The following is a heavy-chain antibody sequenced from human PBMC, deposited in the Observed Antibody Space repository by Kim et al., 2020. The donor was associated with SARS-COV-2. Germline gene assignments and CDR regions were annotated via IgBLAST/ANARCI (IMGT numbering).Heavy chain of an antibody. J-gene: IGHJ4*02. CDR2: ISAYNGNT. CDR3: ARDRNWQWRVQFDY. CDR1: GYTFTSYG. Sequence: ASVKVSCKASGYTFTSYGISWVRQAPGQGLEWMGWISAYNGNTNYAQKLQGRVTMTTDTSTSTAYMELRSLRSDDTAVYYCARDRNWQWRVQFDYWGQGTLVTVSS. D-gene: IGHD6-19*01. V-gene: IGHV1-18*04.